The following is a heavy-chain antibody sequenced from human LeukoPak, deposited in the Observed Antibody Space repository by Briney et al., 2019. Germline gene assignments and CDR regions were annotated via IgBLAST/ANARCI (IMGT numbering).Heavy chain of an antibody. J-gene: IGHJ4*02. CDR1: GGTFSSYA. D-gene: IGHD5-24*01. Sequence: GASVKVSCKASGGTFSSYAISWVRQAPGQGLEWMGGIIPIFGTANYAQKFQGRVTITADESTSTAYMELSSLRSEDTAVYYCARSWLRDGYNQFDYWGQGTLVTVSS. CDR3: ARSWLRDGYNQFDY. V-gene: IGHV1-69*01. CDR2: IIPIFGTA.